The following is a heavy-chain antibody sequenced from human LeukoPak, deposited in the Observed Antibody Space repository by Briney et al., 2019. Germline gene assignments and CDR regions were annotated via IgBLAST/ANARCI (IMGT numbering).Heavy chain of an antibody. V-gene: IGHV1-69*04. J-gene: IGHJ4*02. D-gene: IGHD3-10*01. CDR2: IIPILGIA. CDR3: ARGSSPDY. Sequence: SVKVSCKASGGTCSSYAISWVRQAPGQGLEWMGRIIPILGIANYAQKFQGRVTITRNIYISTAYMELTSLRYEDTAVYYCARGSSPDYWGQGTLVTVSS. CDR1: GGTCSSYA.